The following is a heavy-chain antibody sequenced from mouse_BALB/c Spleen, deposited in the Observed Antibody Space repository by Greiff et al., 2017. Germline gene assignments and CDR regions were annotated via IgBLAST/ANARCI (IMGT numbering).Heavy chain of an antibody. V-gene: IGHV6-6*02. CDR3: LHYAMDY. CDR2: IRLKSNNYAT. Sequence: EVKVEESGGGLVQPGGSMKLSCVASGFTFSNYWMNWVRQSPEKGLEWVAEIRLKSNNYATHYAESVKGRFTISRDDSKSSVYLQMNNLRAEDTGIYYCLHYAMDYWGQGTSVTVSS. J-gene: IGHJ4*01. CDR1: GFTFSNYW.